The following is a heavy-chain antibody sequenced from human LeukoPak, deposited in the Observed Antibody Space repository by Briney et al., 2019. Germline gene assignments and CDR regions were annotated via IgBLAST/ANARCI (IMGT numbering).Heavy chain of an antibody. CDR3: ARRLYYYDTSGFGWFDP. Sequence: GASVKVSCKASGYTFTSYYMHWVRQAPGQGLEWMGIINPSGGSTSYAQKFQGRVTMTRDTSTSTVYMELSSLRSEDTAVYYCARRLYYYDTSGFGWFDPWGQGTLVTVSS. V-gene: IGHV1-46*01. J-gene: IGHJ5*02. D-gene: IGHD3-22*01. CDR2: INPSGGST. CDR1: GYTFTSYY.